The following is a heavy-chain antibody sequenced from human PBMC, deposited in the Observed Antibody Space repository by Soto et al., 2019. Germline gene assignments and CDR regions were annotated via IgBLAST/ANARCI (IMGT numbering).Heavy chain of an antibody. V-gene: IGHV4-59*01. D-gene: IGHD3-9*01. CDR2: IYYSGST. CDR3: ARVNDILTGYFTNPNWFAP. CDR1: GGSISSYY. Sequence: SETLSLTCTVSGGSISSYYWSWIRQPPGKGLEWIGYIYYSGSTNYNPSLKSRVTISVDTPKNQFSLKLSSVTAADTAVYYCARVNDILTGYFTNPNWFAPWGQGTLVPVSS. J-gene: IGHJ5*02.